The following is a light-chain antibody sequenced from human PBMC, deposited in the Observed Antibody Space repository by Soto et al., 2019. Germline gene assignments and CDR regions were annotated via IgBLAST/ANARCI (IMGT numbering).Light chain of an antibody. Sequence: QSVLTQPASVSGSPGRSITISCTGTSSDVGSYNLVSWYQQHPGKAPKLMIYEGSKRPSGVSNRFSGSKSGNTASLTISGLQAEDEADYYCCSYAGSSKVFGGGTKLTVL. V-gene: IGLV2-23*01. J-gene: IGLJ2*01. CDR3: CSYAGSSKV. CDR1: SSDVGSYNL. CDR2: EGS.